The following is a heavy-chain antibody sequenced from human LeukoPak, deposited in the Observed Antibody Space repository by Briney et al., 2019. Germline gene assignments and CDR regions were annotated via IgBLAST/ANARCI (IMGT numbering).Heavy chain of an antibody. Sequence: ASVKVSCKASGYTFTSYGISWVRQAPGQGLEWMGWISAYNGNTNYAQKLQGRVTMTTDTSTSTAYMELRSLRSDDTAVYYCARDGYYDSSGYYYRTFDYWGQGTLVTVSS. J-gene: IGHJ4*02. CDR1: GYTFTSYG. CDR2: ISAYNGNT. CDR3: ARDGYYDSSGYYYRTFDY. V-gene: IGHV1-18*01. D-gene: IGHD3-22*01.